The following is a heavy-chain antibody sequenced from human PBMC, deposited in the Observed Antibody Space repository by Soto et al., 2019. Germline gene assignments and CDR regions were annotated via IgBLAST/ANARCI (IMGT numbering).Heavy chain of an antibody. V-gene: IGHV4-31*03. CDR1: GGSMRSEGYY. J-gene: IGHJ4*02. CDR3: AYLGGFTGYSGD. Sequence: SETLSLTCSVSGGSMRSEGYYWSWIRQHPGKGLEWIGYIYYSGLTDYNPSLKSRLTISVDKSKNEFYLKMRSVTAADTAVYYCAYLGGFTGYSGDWGQGTLVTVSS. D-gene: IGHD2-21*01. CDR2: IYYSGLT.